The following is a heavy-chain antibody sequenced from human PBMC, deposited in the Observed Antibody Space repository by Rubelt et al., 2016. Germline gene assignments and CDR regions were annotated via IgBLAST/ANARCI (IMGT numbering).Heavy chain of an antibody. CDR1: GGSISSSSYY. Sequence: QLQLQESGPGLVKPSETLSLTCTVSGGSISSSSYYWGWIRQPPGKGLEWIGSIYHGGTYYYNPSLKGRVTPWVDTSRSQFSLHLRSVTAADTGVYYCVRVPLSQWLGPLGDFWGRGALVTVSP. D-gene: IGHD6-19*01. CDR2: IYHGGTY. CDR3: VRVPLSQWLGPLGDF. V-gene: IGHV4-39*02. J-gene: IGHJ4*02.